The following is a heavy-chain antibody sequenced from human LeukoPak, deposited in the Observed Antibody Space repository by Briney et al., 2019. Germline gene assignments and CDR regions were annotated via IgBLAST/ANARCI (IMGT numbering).Heavy chain of an antibody. V-gene: IGHV4-30-4*01. CDR2: ISYSGDT. CDR1: GGSISSGDYY. J-gene: IGHJ2*01. Sequence: SQTLSLTCTVSGGSISSGDYYWSWIRQPPGKGLEWIGYISYSGDTNYNPSLKSRVSLSVDTSKNQFSLRLTSVTAADTAVYFCARQRSQFLLPSADWYFDLWGRGTLVTVSS. D-gene: IGHD5-24*01. CDR3: ARQRSQFLLPSADWYFDL.